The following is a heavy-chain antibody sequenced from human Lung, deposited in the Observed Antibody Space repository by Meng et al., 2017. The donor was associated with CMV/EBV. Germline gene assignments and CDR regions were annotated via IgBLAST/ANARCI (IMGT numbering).Heavy chain of an antibody. CDR2: IYYSGST. D-gene: IGHD2-2*01. CDR1: GHPITTYY. J-gene: IGHJ6*02. V-gene: IGHV4-59*01. Sequence: SETLSLTXTVSGHPITTYYWSWIRQPPGKGLEWIGYIYYSGSTNYNPSLRSRVSISVDTSKNQFSLELSSVTAADTAIYYCARDRAAIGYYYYVMDVWGHGTTVTFSS. CDR3: ARDRAAIGYYYYVMDV.